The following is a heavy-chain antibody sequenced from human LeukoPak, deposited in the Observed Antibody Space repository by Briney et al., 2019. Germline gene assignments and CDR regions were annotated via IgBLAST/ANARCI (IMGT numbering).Heavy chain of an antibody. J-gene: IGHJ4*02. CDR1: GFTFSSYS. V-gene: IGHV3-21*03. CDR3: ARDSRVYYFDY. D-gene: IGHD3-3*01. CDR2: ISSSSSYI. Sequence: GGSLRLSCAASGFTFSSYSMKWVRQAPGKGLEWVSSISSSSSYIYYADSVKGRFTISRDNAKNSLYLQMNSLRAEDTAVYYCARDSRVYYFDYWGQGTLVTVSS.